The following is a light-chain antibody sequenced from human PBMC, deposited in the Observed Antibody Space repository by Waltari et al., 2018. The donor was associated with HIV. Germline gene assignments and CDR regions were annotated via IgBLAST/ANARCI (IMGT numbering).Light chain of an antibody. V-gene: IGLV1-47*01. J-gene: IGLJ3*02. CDR1: ISTLGGTF. Sequence: QSVVTQPPSASGTPGQTISIPCSGDISTLGGTFVYWYQQRPGTAPRLLIYRNDQRPSGVPDRFSGSKSATSASLAISGLRSEDEGDYHCSTWDNSLSHWVFGGGTKVTVL. CDR2: RND. CDR3: STWDNSLSHWV.